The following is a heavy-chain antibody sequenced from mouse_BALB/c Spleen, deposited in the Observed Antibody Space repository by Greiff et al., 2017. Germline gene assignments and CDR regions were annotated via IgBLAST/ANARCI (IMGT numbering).Heavy chain of an antibody. CDR3: AREGVYAMDY. CDR1: GYSITSDYA. CDR2: ISYSGST. J-gene: IGHJ4*01. V-gene: IGHV3-2*02. Sequence: EVKLMESGPGLVKPSQSLSLTCTVTGYSITSDYAWNWIRQFPGNKLEWMGYISYSGSTSYNPSLKSRISITRDTSKNQFFLQLNSVTTEDTATYYCAREGVYAMDYWGQGTSVTVSS.